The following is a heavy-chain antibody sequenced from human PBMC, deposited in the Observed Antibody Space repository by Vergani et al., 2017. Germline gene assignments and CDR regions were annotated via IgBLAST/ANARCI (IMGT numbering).Heavy chain of an antibody. CDR3: ARDRRGYCSSTSCLNYFDY. Sequence: QVQLQESGPGLVKPSQTLSLTCTVSGGSIRSGGYYWSWILQQPGKGLEWIGYIYYSGSTYYNPSLKSRGTISVDTSKNQFSLKLRSVTAADTAVYYCARDRRGYCSSTSCLNYFDYWGQGTLVTVSS. CDR1: GGSIRSGGYY. D-gene: IGHD2-2*01. J-gene: IGHJ4*02. CDR2: IYYSGST. V-gene: IGHV4-31*03.